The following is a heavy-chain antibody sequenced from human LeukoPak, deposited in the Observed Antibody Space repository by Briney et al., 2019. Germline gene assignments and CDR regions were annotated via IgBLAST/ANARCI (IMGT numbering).Heavy chain of an antibody. J-gene: IGHJ3*02. V-gene: IGHV4-59*01. CDR3: ARGSHSGSAFDI. CDR2: IYYSGNT. D-gene: IGHD1-14*01. Sequence: SETLSLTCTVSGGSIRNYYWSWIRQPLGKGLEWIGYIYYSGNTNQNPSLKSRVTISVDTSKNQFSLKLSSVTAADTAVYYCARGSHSGSAFDIWGQGTMVTVSS. CDR1: GGSIRNYY.